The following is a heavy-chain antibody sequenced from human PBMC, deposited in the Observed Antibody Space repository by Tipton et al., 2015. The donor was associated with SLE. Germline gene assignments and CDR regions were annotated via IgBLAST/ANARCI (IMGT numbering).Heavy chain of an antibody. V-gene: IGHV4-34*01. CDR1: GGSFSGYY. CDR3: ARNHGGNPFDY. J-gene: IGHJ4*02. Sequence: TLSLTCAVYGGSFSGYYWSWIRQPPGKGLEWIGEITHSGSTNYNPSLKSRVTISADTSKNQFSLKLSSVTAADTAVYYCARNHGGNPFDYWGQGTLVTVSS. CDR2: ITHSGST. D-gene: IGHD4-23*01.